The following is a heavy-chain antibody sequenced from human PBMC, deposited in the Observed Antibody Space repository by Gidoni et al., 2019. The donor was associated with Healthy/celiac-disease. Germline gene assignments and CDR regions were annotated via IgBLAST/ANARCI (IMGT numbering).Heavy chain of an antibody. J-gene: IGHJ1*01. CDR1: GFSLRTSGVG. V-gene: IGHV2-5*02. CDR3: AHSQCIAVAQLPKAGDFQH. D-gene: IGHD6-19*01. Sequence: QITLKESGPTLVKPTQTLTLTCTFSGFSLRTSGVGGGWSRQPPGTALEWLALIYWDDDKRYSPSLKRRLTITKDTSKNQVVLTMTNMDPVDTATYYCAHSQCIAVAQLPKAGDFQHWGQGTLVTVSS. CDR2: IYWDDDK.